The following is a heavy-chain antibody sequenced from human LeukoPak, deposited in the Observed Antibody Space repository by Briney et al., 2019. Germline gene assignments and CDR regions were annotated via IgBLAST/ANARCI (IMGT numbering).Heavy chain of an antibody. D-gene: IGHD3-3*01. CDR2: IYYSGST. Sequence: SETLSLTCTVSGGSISSYYWSWIRQPPGKGLEWIGYIYYSGSTNYNPSLKSRVTISVDTSKNQFSLKLSSVTAADTAVYYCARGGYDFWSGYYGYFDYWGQGTLVTVSS. J-gene: IGHJ4*02. CDR1: GGSISSYY. CDR3: ARGGYDFWSGYYGYFDY. V-gene: IGHV4-59*01.